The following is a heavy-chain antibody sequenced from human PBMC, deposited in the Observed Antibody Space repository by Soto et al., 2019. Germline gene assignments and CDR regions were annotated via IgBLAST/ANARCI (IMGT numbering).Heavy chain of an antibody. J-gene: IGHJ6*03. Sequence: PSETLSLTCTVSGGSISSYYRSWIRQPPGKGLEWIGYIYYSGSTNYNPSLKSRVTISVDTSKNQFSLKLSSVTAADTAVYYCARVHYDFWSGYRYYYYYYMDVWGKGTTVTVSS. V-gene: IGHV4-59*01. CDR1: GGSISSYY. D-gene: IGHD3-3*01. CDR3: ARVHYDFWSGYRYYYYYYMDV. CDR2: IYYSGST.